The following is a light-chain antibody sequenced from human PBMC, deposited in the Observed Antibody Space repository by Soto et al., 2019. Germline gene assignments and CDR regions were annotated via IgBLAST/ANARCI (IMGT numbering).Light chain of an antibody. CDR3: QQYNSYSWT. CDR1: QSISSW. Sequence: DIQMTQSPSTLSASAGDRVTITCRASQSISSWLAWYQQKPGKAPKLLIYDSSSLESGVPSRFSGSGSGTEFTLTISSLQPDDFATYYCQQYNSYSWTFGQWTKVEIK. V-gene: IGKV1-5*01. CDR2: DSS. J-gene: IGKJ1*01.